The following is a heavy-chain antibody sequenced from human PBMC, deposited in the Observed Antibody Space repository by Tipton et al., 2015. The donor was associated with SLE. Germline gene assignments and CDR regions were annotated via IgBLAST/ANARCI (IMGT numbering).Heavy chain of an antibody. CDR1: GDSLSSSAYF. D-gene: IGHD1-26*01. CDR3: ARGEWELYFDY. Sequence: GLVKPSETLSLTCTVSGDSLSSSAYFWAWIRQPPGKGLEWIATFHYSGNTYYNLSLRSRVSISVDRSKNQFSLKLNSVTAADTAVYYCARGEWELYFDYWGQGTLVTVSS. V-gene: IGHV4-39*07. J-gene: IGHJ4*02. CDR2: FHYSGNT.